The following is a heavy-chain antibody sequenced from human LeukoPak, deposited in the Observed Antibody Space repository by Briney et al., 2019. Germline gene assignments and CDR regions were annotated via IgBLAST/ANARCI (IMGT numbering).Heavy chain of an antibody. V-gene: IGHV1-2*02. J-gene: IGHJ4*02. CDR1: GYTFTGYY. Sequence: ASVKVSCKASGYTFTGYYMHWVRQAPGQGLEWMGWINPNSGGTNYAQKFQGRVTMTRDTSISTAYMELSRLRSDGTAVYYCATSTTVTTLLGYWGQGTLVTVSS. CDR2: INPNSGGT. CDR3: ATSTTVTTLLGY. D-gene: IGHD4-17*01.